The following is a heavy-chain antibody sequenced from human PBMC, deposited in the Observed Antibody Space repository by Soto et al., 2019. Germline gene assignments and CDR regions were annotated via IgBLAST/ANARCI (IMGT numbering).Heavy chain of an antibody. Sequence: GESLKISCKTSGYSFTSNWIGWVRQMPGKGLEWMGIIYPHSSDTKYSPSFEGQVTISTDKSITTAYLQWNSLKATDTAIYYCARQSIELAGLFDSWGQGTLVTVSS. CDR3: ARQSIELAGLFDS. J-gene: IGHJ4*02. CDR2: IYPHSSDT. D-gene: IGHD6-19*01. CDR1: GYSFTSNW. V-gene: IGHV5-51*01.